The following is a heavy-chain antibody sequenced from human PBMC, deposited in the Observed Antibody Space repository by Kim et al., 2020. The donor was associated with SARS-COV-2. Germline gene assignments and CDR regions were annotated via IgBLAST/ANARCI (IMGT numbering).Heavy chain of an antibody. V-gene: IGHV3-48*02. Sequence: GGSLRLSCAASGFTFSSFSMNWVRQAPGKGLEWLSYINAKTGTIYYADSVKGRFTMSRDNAKNSLYLQIDSLRDEDTALYYCARAGGYFGVDVWGQGTTVTVSS. J-gene: IGHJ6*02. D-gene: IGHD3-16*01. CDR2: INAKTGTI. CDR3: ARAGGYFGVDV. CDR1: GFTFSSFS.